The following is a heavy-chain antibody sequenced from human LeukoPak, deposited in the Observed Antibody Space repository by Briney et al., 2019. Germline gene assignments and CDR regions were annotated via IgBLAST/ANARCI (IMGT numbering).Heavy chain of an antibody. CDR2: INPNRGGT. Sequence: ASAMVSCKASGYTFTGYYMHWVRQAPGQWLEWMGWINPNRGGTNYAQKFQGRVTMTWDTSISTSYMELSRLRSDDTAVYYCARDKRSSSGENWFDPWGQGTLVTVSS. D-gene: IGHD6-19*01. CDR1: GYTFTGYY. V-gene: IGHV1-2*02. CDR3: ARDKRSSSGENWFDP. J-gene: IGHJ5*02.